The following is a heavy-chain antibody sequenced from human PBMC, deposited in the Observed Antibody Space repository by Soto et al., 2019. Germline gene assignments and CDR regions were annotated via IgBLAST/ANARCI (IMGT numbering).Heavy chain of an antibody. CDR3: AREGATIDHDAFDI. J-gene: IGHJ3*02. Sequence: QVQLVESGGGVVQPGRSRRLSCAASGFTFSSYGMHWVRQAPGKGLEWVAVIWYDGSNKYYADSVKGRFTISRDNSKNTLYLQMNSLRAEDTAVYYCAREGATIDHDAFDIWGQGIMVTVSS. CDR1: GFTFSSYG. V-gene: IGHV3-33*01. D-gene: IGHD1-26*01. CDR2: IWYDGSNK.